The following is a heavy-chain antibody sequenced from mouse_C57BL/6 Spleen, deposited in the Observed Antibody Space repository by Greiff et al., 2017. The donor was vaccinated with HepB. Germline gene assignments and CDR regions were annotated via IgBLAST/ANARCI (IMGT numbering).Heavy chain of an antibody. CDR2: ISSGGDYI. CDR1: GFTFSSYA. V-gene: IGHV5-9-1*02. J-gene: IGHJ2*01. D-gene: IGHD2-10*02. CDR3: TRGWYVNYVGYYFDY. Sequence: EVKVVESGEGLVKPGGSLKLSCAASGFTFSSYAMSWVRQTPEKRLEWVAYISSGGDYIYYADTVKGRFTISRDNARNTLYLQMSSLKSEDTAMYYCTRGWYVNYVGYYFDYWGQGTTLTVSS.